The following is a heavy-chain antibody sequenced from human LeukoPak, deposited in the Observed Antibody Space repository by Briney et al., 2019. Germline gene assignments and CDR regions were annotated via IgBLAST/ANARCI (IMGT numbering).Heavy chain of an antibody. D-gene: IGHD6-13*01. J-gene: IGHJ4*02. CDR2: ST. CDR3: ARVLGARYSSSWYWFFDS. Sequence: STNYNPSLKTRVTISVDTSKNQFSLKLSSVTAADTAVYYCARVLGARYSSSWYWFFDSWGQGTLVTVSS. V-gene: IGHV4-59*01.